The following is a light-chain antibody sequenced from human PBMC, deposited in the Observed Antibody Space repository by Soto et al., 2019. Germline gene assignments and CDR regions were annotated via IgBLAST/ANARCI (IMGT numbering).Light chain of an antibody. J-gene: IGKJ2*01. V-gene: IGKV3-15*01. CDR2: GAS. Sequence: EIVMTQSPATLSVSPGERATLSCRASQSVSSNLAWYQQKPGQAPRLLIYGASTRATGIPARLSGSGSGTEFTLTISSLQSEDFVVYYWQQHDKWPFTFGQGTKLDIK. CDR3: QQHDKWPFT. CDR1: QSVSSN.